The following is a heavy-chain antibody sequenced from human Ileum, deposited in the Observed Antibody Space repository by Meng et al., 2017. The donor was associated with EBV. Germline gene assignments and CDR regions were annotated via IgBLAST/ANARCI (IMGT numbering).Heavy chain of an antibody. D-gene: IGHD6-13*01. CDR2: INHSGST. Sequence: QVQLQQWGAGLLNPSETLSLTCAVYGGSFSGYYWTWIRQPPGKGLEWIGEINHSGSTNYNPSLKSRVTISVDKNQFSLKLSSVTAADTAVYYCVRGFYTYGSSCFDYWGQGTLVTVSS. CDR1: GGSFSGYY. V-gene: IGHV4-34*01. CDR3: VRGFYTYGSSCFDY. J-gene: IGHJ4*02.